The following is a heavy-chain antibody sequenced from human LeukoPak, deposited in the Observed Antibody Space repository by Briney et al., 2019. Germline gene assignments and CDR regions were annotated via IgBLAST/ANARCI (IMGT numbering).Heavy chain of an antibody. Sequence: GESLKTSCKGSGYSFTNYWIGWVRQMPGKGLEWMGIIYPGDSDTRYSPSFQGQVTISADKSISTAYLQWSSLKASDTAVYYCARHGCSTTSCAQFDPWGQGTLVTVSS. CDR2: IYPGDSDT. D-gene: IGHD2-2*01. CDR1: GYSFTNYW. V-gene: IGHV5-51*01. J-gene: IGHJ5*02. CDR3: ARHGCSTTSCAQFDP.